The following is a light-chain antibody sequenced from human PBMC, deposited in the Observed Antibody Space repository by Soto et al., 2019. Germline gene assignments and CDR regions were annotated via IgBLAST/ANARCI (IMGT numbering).Light chain of an antibody. CDR1: SSNIGNSNY. Sequence: QSVLTQPPSVSAAPGQKVTISCSGSSSNIGNSNYVSWYQQLPGTAPKLLIYDNNKRPSGIPDRFSGSKSGTSATLGITGLQTGDEADYYCGTWDSSLSAEVFGGGTKLTVL. CDR3: GTWDSSLSAEV. J-gene: IGLJ2*01. CDR2: DNN. V-gene: IGLV1-51*01.